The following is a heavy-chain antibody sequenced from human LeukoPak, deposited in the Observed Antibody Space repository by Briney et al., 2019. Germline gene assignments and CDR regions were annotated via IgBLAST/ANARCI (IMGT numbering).Heavy chain of an antibody. CDR3: ANARRFLTGSPQNDY. Sequence: GGSLRLSCAASGFTFSSYDMSWVRQAPGKGLEWVTAISGSGAGTYYADSVKGRFTISRDNSKNTLFLQMNSLRAEDTAVYYCANARRFLTGSPQNDYWGQGTLVTVSS. V-gene: IGHV3-23*01. CDR2: ISGSGAGT. J-gene: IGHJ4*02. CDR1: GFTFSSYD. D-gene: IGHD3-9*01.